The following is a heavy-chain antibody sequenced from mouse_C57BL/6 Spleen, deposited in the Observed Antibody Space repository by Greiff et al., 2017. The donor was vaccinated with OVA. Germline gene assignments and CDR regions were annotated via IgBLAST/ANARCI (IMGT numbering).Heavy chain of an antibody. CDR2: INPNNGGT. CDR3: ARGDYQWYFDV. D-gene: IGHD2-4*01. V-gene: IGHV1-22*01. J-gene: IGHJ1*03. CDR1: GYTFTDYN. Sequence: VQLKESGPELVKPGASVKMSCKASGYTFTDYNMHWVKQSHGKSLEWIGYINPNNGGTSYNQKFKGKATLTVNKSSSTAYMELRSLTSEDSAVYYCARGDYQWYFDVWGTGTTVTVSS.